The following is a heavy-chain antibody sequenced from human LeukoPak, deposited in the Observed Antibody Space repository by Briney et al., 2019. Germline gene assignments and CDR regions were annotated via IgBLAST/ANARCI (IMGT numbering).Heavy chain of an antibody. D-gene: IGHD6-19*01. Sequence: QPGGSLRLSCAASGFTFSSYAMSWVRQAPGKGLEWVSPISGSGSGTYYADSVKGRFTISRDNSKNTLYLQMNSLRAEDTAVYYCAKGVAVASPYYFDYWGQGTLVTVSS. CDR2: ISGSGSGT. CDR1: GFTFSSYA. J-gene: IGHJ4*02. V-gene: IGHV3-23*01. CDR3: AKGVAVASPYYFDY.